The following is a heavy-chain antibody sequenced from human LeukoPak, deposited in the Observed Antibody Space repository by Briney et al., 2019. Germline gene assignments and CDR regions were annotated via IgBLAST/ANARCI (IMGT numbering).Heavy chain of an antibody. V-gene: IGHV3-30-3*01. CDR3: ARSWSGDGMDV. CDR2: ISYDGSNK. CDR1: GFTFSSYA. J-gene: IGHJ6*02. D-gene: IGHD3-3*01. Sequence: GGSLRLSCAASGFTFSSYAMHWVRQAPGKGLEWVAVISYDGSNKYYADSVKGRFTISRDNSKNTLYLQMNSLRAEDTAVYYCARSWSGDGMDVWGQGTTVTVSS.